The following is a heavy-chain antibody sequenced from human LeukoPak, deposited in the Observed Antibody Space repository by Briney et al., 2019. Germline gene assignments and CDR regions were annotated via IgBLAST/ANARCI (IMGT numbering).Heavy chain of an antibody. CDR1: GFSFSSYG. CDR3: ARNKLGFSEKYMDV. CDR2: IRYDGSNK. D-gene: IGHD7-27*01. Sequence: PGGSLRLSCAASGFSFSSYGMHWVRQAPGKGLEWVAFIRYDGSNKYYADSVKGRFTISRDNAKNSLCLQMNSLRAEDTAVYYCARNKLGFSEKYMDVWGKGTTVTISS. V-gene: IGHV3-30*02. J-gene: IGHJ6*03.